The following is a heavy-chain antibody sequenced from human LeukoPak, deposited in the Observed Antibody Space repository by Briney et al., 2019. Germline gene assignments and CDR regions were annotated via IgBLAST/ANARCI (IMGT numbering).Heavy chain of an antibody. Sequence: RTGRSLRLSCAASGFTFSSYAMHWVRQAPGKGLEWVAVISYDGSNKYYADSVKGRFTISRDNSKNTLYLQMNSLRAEDTAVYYCASGTKEQLAPSPDYWGQGTLVTVSS. D-gene: IGHD6-6*01. CDR1: GFTFSSYA. CDR3: ASGTKEQLAPSPDY. V-gene: IGHV3-30-3*01. CDR2: ISYDGSNK. J-gene: IGHJ4*02.